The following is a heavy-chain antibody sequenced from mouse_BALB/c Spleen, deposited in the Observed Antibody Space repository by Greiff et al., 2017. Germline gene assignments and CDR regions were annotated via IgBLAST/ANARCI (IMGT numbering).Heavy chain of an antibody. V-gene: IGHV2-9*02. CDR3: ARDKGGNPWGLAY. CDR1: GFSLTSYG. Sequence: VQLQQSGPGLVAPSQSLSITCTVSGFSLTSYGVHWVRQPPGKGLEWLGVIWAGGSTNYNSALMSRLSISKDNSKSQVFLKMNSLQTDDTAMYYCARDKGGNPWGLAYWGQGTLVTVSA. CDR2: IWAGGST. J-gene: IGHJ3*01. D-gene: IGHD2-1*01.